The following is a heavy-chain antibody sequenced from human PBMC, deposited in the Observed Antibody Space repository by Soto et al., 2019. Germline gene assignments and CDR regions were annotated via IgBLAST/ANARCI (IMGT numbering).Heavy chain of an antibody. V-gene: IGHV4-34*01. CDR3: ARVFIAAAGTQDWFDP. CDR1: GGSFSGYY. Sequence: PSETLSLTCAVYGGSFSGYYWSWIRQPPGKGLEWIGEINHSGSTNYNPSLKSRVTISVDTSKNQFSLKLSPVTAADTAVYYCARVFIAAAGTQDWFDPWGQGTLVTVYS. D-gene: IGHD6-13*01. CDR2: INHSGST. J-gene: IGHJ5*02.